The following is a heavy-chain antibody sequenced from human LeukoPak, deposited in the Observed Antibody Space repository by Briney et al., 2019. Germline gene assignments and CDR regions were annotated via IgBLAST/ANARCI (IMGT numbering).Heavy chain of an antibody. CDR3: AKDRIAVAGYFFGY. Sequence: GGSLRLSCAASGFTFSSYAMSWVRQAPGKGLEWVSGINGNGGSTYYADSVKGRFTISRDNSKNTLYLQMNSLRGEDTAVYYCAKDRIAVAGYFFGYWGRGTVVTVSS. CDR1: GFTFSSYA. J-gene: IGHJ4*02. CDR2: INGNGGST. D-gene: IGHD6-19*01. V-gene: IGHV3-23*01.